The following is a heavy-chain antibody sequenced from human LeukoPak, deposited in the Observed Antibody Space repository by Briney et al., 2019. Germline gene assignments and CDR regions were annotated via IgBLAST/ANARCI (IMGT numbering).Heavy chain of an antibody. Sequence: QPGRSLRLSCAASGFTFSSYAMHWVRQAPGKGLEWVAVISYDGSNKYYADSVKGRFTISRDNSKNTLYLQMNSLRAEDTAMYYCAREAQLVLNWFDPWGQGTLVTVSS. D-gene: IGHD6-13*01. V-gene: IGHV3-30*04. CDR3: AREAQLVLNWFDP. CDR1: GFTFSSYA. J-gene: IGHJ5*02. CDR2: ISYDGSNK.